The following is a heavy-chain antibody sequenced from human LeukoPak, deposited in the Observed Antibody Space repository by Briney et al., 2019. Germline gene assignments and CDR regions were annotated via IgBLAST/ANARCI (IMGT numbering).Heavy chain of an antibody. Sequence: GGSLRLSCAASGFTFSSYAMSWVRQAPGKGLEWGSAISVMGASTYYTDSVKGWFTIYRDNYKNKLYLQMNSLRAEDTAVYYCANIPHGRVDYFDSWGQGTLVTVSS. CDR2: ISVMGAST. D-gene: IGHD3-16*01. CDR3: ANIPHGRVDYFDS. V-gene: IGHV3-23*01. CDR1: GFTFSSYA. J-gene: IGHJ4*02.